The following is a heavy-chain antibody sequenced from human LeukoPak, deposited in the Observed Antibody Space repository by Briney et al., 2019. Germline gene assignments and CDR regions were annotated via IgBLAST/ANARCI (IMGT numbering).Heavy chain of an antibody. CDR2: ISSSSSYI. Sequence: GSLRLSCAASGFTFSSYDMNWVRQAPGKGLEWVSSISSSSSYIYYADSVKGRFTISRDNAKNSLYLQMNSLRAEDTAVYYCARGQYDILTGYYTPFGYWGQGTLVTVSS. CDR3: ARGQYDILTGYYTPFGY. D-gene: IGHD3-9*01. V-gene: IGHV3-21*01. CDR1: GFTFSSYD. J-gene: IGHJ4*02.